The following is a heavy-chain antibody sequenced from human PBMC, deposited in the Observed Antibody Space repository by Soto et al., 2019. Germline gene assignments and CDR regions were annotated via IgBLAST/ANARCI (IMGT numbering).Heavy chain of an antibody. Sequence: EVQLVESGGGLVQPGGSLRLSCAASGFTLSSYYMDWVRQAPGKGLEWVSYISISSSTIFYADSVKGRFTISRDNAKNSIYLQMDSLRAEDTAVYYCARDGSTGTTNYHYAMDVWGQGTTVTVSS. CDR1: GFTLSSYY. V-gene: IGHV3-48*03. CDR3: ARDGSTGTTNYHYAMDV. CDR2: ISISSSTI. J-gene: IGHJ6*02. D-gene: IGHD4-17*01.